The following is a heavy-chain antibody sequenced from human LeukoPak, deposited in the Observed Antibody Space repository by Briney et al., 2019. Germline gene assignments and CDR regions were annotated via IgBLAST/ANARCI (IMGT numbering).Heavy chain of an antibody. V-gene: IGHV3-48*01. CDR2: ISSSSSTI. D-gene: IGHD3-22*01. CDR3: ARGLSIDYYDSSGYYYDFDY. J-gene: IGHJ4*02. CDR1: GFTFSSYS. Sequence: GGSLRLSCAASGFTFSSYSMNWVRQAPGKGLEWVSYISSSSSTIYYADSVKGRFTISRDNAKNSLYLQMNSLRAEDTAVYYCARGLSIDYYDSSGYYYDFDYWGQGTLVTVSS.